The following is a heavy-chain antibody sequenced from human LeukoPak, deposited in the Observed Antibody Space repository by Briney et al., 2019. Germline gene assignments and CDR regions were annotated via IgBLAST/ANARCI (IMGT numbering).Heavy chain of an antibody. Sequence: GGSLRLSCSASGFTFKSYAMHWVRQAPGKGLEYVSSINTNGANTYYADSVKGRFTISRDNSRNTVYVQMNSLTPEDTAVYYCVKGLDYSSSKMDSWGQGTLVTVSS. CDR1: GFTFKSYA. V-gene: IGHV3-64*05. D-gene: IGHD6-6*01. J-gene: IGHJ4*02. CDR3: VKGLDYSSSKMDS. CDR2: INTNGANT.